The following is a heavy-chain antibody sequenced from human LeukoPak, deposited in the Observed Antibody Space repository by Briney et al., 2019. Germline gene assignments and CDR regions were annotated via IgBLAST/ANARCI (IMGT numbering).Heavy chain of an antibody. CDR1: GGSINNYY. Sequence: SETLSLTCTVSGGSINNYYWNWIRQPPGKGLEWIGYITGSIYFSGSTKYDPSLESRVTMSVDTSKNQFSLKLSSVTAADTAVYHCASLTASGWYNYYFDYWGQGTLVTVSS. CDR2: ITGSIYFSGST. CDR3: ASLTASGWYNYYFDY. V-gene: IGHV4-59*08. D-gene: IGHD6-19*01. J-gene: IGHJ4*02.